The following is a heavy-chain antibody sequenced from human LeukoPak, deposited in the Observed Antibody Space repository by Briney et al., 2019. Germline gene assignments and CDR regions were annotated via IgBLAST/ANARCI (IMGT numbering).Heavy chain of an antibody. CDR1: GGSFSGYY. CDR3: ARLYGDYVTNYYYYYMDV. D-gene: IGHD4-17*01. J-gene: IGHJ6*03. V-gene: IGHV4-34*01. CDR2: INHSGST. Sequence: PSETLSLTCAVYGGSFSGYYWSWIRQPPEKGLEWIGEINHSGSTNYNPSLKSRVTISVDTSKNQFSLKLSSVTAADTAVYYCARLYGDYVTNYYYYYMDVWGKGTTVTISS.